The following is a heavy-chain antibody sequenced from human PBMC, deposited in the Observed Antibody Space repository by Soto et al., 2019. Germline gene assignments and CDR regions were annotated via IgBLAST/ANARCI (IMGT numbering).Heavy chain of an antibody. Sequence: GESLKISCKGSGYSFTSYWIGWVRQMPGKGLHWMGIIYPGDSDTRYSPSFQGQVTISADTSISTAYLHWSRLKASGTAMYYCERICVEDYYDSSGYLEGAFENWVQGRMVAVSS. CDR1: GYSFTSYW. CDR3: ERICVEDYYDSSGYLEGAFEN. D-gene: IGHD3-22*01. CDR2: IYPGDSDT. V-gene: IGHV5-51*01. J-gene: IGHJ3*02.